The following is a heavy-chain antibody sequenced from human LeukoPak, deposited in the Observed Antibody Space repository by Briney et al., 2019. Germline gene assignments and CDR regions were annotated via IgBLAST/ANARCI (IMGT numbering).Heavy chain of an antibody. CDR2: ISSSSSYI. V-gene: IGHV3-21*01. D-gene: IGHD3-16*01. CDR1: GFTFSSYS. J-gene: IGHJ4*02. Sequence: PGGSLRLSCAASGFTFSSYSMNWIRQAPGKGLEWVSSISSSSSYIYYADSVKGRFTISRDNAKNSLYLQMNSLRAEDTAVYYCARESLWGGRFEYWGQGTLVTVSS. CDR3: ARESLWGGRFEY.